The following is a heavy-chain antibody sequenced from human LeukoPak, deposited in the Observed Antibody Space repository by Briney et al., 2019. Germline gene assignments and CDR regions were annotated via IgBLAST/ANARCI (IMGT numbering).Heavy chain of an antibody. J-gene: IGHJ4*02. CDR2: ISYDGSNK. CDR1: GFTVSNSY. D-gene: IGHD3-10*01. V-gene: IGHV3-30-3*01. CDR3: ASYYYGSGSLRGDFDY. Sequence: PGGSLRLSCAASGFTVSNSYINWVRQAPGKGLEWVAVISYDGSNKYYADSVKGRFTISRDNSKNTLYLQMNSLRAEDTAVYYCASYYYGSGSLRGDFDYWGQGTLVTVSS.